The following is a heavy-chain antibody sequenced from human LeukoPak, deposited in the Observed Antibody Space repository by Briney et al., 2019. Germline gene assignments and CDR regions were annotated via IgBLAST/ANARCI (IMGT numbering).Heavy chain of an antibody. V-gene: IGHV3-23*01. D-gene: IGHD6-6*01. CDR1: GFTFSSYA. CDR2: ISGSGGST. Sequence: GGSLRLSCAAPGFTFSSYAMSWARQAPGKGLEWVSTISGSGGSTYYADSVKGRFTISRDNSKNTLYLQMNSLRAEDTAVYYCVSNPYSSSSQKYYYYYGMDVWGQGTTVTVSS. J-gene: IGHJ6*02. CDR3: VSNPYSSSSQKYYYYYGMDV.